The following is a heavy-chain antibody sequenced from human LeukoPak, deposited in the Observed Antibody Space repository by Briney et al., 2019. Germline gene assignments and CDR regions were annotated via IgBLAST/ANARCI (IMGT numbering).Heavy chain of an antibody. Sequence: GESLKISCKGSGYSFTSYWIGWVRQMPGKGLEWMGIIYPGDSDTRYSPSFQGQVTISADKSISTAYLQWSSLKASGTAMYYCARLLVRGVIIRAFDIWGQGTMVTVSS. CDR1: GYSFTSYW. CDR3: ARLLVRGVIIRAFDI. V-gene: IGHV5-51*01. J-gene: IGHJ3*02. CDR2: IYPGDSDT. D-gene: IGHD3-10*01.